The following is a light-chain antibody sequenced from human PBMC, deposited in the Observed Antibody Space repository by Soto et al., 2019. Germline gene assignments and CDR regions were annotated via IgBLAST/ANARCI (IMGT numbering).Light chain of an antibody. CDR3: QEYNNYPQS. CDR2: EAS. Sequence: DIQMTQSPSTLSASAGDRATITCRASQSISSWLAWWQQKPGKDPNLLIYEASSLETGIPARFSGGGSGTAFTLTISTLPPDDFAVYSGQEYNNYPQSFGEGTKVESK. J-gene: IGKJ4*01. V-gene: IGKV1-5*03. CDR1: QSISSW.